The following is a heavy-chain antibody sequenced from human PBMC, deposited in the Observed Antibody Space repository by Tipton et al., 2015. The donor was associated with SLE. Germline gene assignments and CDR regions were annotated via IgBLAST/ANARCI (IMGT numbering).Heavy chain of an antibody. J-gene: IGHJ3*02. CDR2: ISYDGSNK. Sequence: LSLTCAASGFTFSSYAMHWVRQAPGKGLEWVAVISYDGSNKYYADSVKGRFTISRDNSKNTLYLQMNSLRAEDTAVYYCARDGGLSGAFDIWGQGTMATVSS. CDR1: GFTFSSYA. D-gene: IGHD4/OR15-4a*01. V-gene: IGHV3-30*04. CDR3: ARDGGLSGAFDI.